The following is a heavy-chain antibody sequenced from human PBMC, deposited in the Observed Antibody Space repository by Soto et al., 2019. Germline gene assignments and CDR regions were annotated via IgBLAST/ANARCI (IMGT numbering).Heavy chain of an antibody. D-gene: IGHD3-22*01. Sequence: SETLSLTCTVSGSSISSSGYYWGWIRQPPGRGLEWIGSLYYNVGTYYNPSLKSRVTISADTSANQFSLMVNSVTAADTAVYYCASGADYYYDTSRYWGQGTLVTVSS. J-gene: IGHJ4*02. CDR3: ASGADYYYDTSRY. CDR2: LYYNVGT. CDR1: GSSISSSGYY. V-gene: IGHV4-39*01.